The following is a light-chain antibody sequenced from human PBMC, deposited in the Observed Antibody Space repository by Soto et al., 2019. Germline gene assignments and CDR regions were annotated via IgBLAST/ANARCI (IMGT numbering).Light chain of an antibody. Sequence: QSVLTQPASVSGSPGQSITISCTGTSSDVGDYNFVSWYQQYPGKAPKLMIYDVSNRPSGVSNRFSGSKSGNTASLTISGLQAEDEADYYCSSYSSSSTLEVIFGGGTKVTVL. CDR3: SSYSSSSTLEVI. J-gene: IGLJ2*01. CDR1: SSDVGDYNF. CDR2: DVS. V-gene: IGLV2-14*01.